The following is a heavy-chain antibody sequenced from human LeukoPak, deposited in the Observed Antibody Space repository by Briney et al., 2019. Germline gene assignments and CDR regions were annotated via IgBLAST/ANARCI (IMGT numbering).Heavy chain of an antibody. V-gene: IGHV1-46*01. CDR2: INPSGGST. J-gene: IGHJ4*02. Sequence: ASVKVSCKASGGTFSNYAINWVRQAPGQGLEWMGIINPSGGSTSYAQKFQGRVTMTRDTSTSTVYMELSSLRSEDTAVYYCALISIPGTTFDYWGQGTLVTVSS. CDR3: ALISIPGTTFDY. CDR1: GGTFSNYA. D-gene: IGHD1-1*01.